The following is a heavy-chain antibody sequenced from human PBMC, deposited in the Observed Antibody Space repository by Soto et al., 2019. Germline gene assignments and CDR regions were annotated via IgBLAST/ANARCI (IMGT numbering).Heavy chain of an antibody. Sequence: PGESLKISCKGSGYSFTSYWIGWVRQMPGKGLEWMGIIYPGDSDTRYSPSFQGQVTISADKSISTAYLQWSSLKASDTAMYYCARRGIYYDSSGYNFDYWGQGPLVTVSS. CDR3: ARRGIYYDSSGYNFDY. CDR1: GYSFTSYW. CDR2: IYPGDSDT. D-gene: IGHD3-22*01. J-gene: IGHJ4*02. V-gene: IGHV5-51*01.